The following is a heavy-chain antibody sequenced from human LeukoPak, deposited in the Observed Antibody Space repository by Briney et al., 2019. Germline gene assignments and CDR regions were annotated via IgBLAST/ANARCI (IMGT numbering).Heavy chain of an antibody. V-gene: IGHV3-7*01. Sequence: GGSLRLSCAAAGFTFRKRWMSWVRQAPGKGRECGGKIKEEGSEKNYVDSVKGGFTIYRDKDKKSLYLEMNSLRVEDTAVYYCAREDQAPHEDWGQGTLVTVSS. CDR2: IKEEGSEK. CDR3: AREDQAPHED. D-gene: IGHD2-2*01. CDR1: GFTFRKRW. J-gene: IGHJ4*02.